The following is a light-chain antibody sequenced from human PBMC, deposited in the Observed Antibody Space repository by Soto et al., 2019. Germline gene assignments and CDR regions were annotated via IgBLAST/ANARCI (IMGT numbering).Light chain of an antibody. CDR3: QQYNNWPPVT. V-gene: IGKV3D-15*01. CDR1: QSVSSN. CDR2: GVY. J-gene: IGKJ3*01. Sequence: EIVMTQSPTILSVSPGERATLSCRASQSVSSNLAWYQQKPGQPPRLLMYGVYTRAPGTPARFSGSGSGTEFTLTISSLQSEDFAVYFCQQYNNWPPVTFGPGTKVDV.